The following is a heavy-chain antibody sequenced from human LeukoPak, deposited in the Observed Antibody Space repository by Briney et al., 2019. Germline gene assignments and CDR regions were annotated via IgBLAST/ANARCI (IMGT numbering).Heavy chain of an antibody. D-gene: IGHD4-17*01. V-gene: IGHV3-23*01. Sequence: GGSLRLSCAASGFTFNNYAMNWVRQAPGKGLEWVSSISGGGETTYYADSAKGRFTISRGNSQNTLYLQMNSLRAEDTAIYYCARDYADYVGYFFFDYWGQGTLVTVSS. CDR2: ISGGGETT. CDR3: ARDYADYVGYFFFDY. J-gene: IGHJ4*02. CDR1: GFTFNNYA.